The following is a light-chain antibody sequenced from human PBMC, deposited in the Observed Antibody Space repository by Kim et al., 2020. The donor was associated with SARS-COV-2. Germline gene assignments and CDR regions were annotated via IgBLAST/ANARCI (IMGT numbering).Light chain of an antibody. J-gene: IGLJ3*02. V-gene: IGLV2-23*01. Sequence: GQSITISCTGTSNDIGGYNLVSWYQQHPGTAPKLMIFDSSKRPSGVSNRFSGSKSGNTASLTISGLQAEDEADYYCCSHAGSTSWVFGGGTKLTVL. CDR2: DSS. CDR1: SNDIGGYNL. CDR3: CSHAGSTSWV.